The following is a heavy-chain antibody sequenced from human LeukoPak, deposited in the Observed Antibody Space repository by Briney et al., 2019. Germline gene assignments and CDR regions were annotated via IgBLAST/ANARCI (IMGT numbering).Heavy chain of an antibody. D-gene: IGHD3-3*01. J-gene: IGHJ3*02. Sequence: ASVKVSCKASGYTFTSYGTSWVRQAPGQGLEWMGWISAYNGNTNYAQKLQDRVTMTTDTSTNTAYMELRSLRSDDTAVYYCARDHPTIFGVVILESNDAFDIWGQGTMVTVSS. V-gene: IGHV1-18*04. CDR1: GYTFTSYG. CDR2: ISAYNGNT. CDR3: ARDHPTIFGVVILESNDAFDI.